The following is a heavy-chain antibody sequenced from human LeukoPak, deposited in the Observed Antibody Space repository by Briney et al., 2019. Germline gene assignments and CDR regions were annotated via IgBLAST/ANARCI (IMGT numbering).Heavy chain of an antibody. CDR1: GFTFSSYW. CDR3: ARGRPHGNDY. D-gene: IGHD4-23*01. Sequence: GGSLRLSCAASGFTFSSYWMNWVRQAPGKGLVWVSRIASDGSSTTYADSVKGRFSISRDNAKNTLYLQMNCLRVEDTAVYYCARGRPHGNDYWGQGTLVTVSS. J-gene: IGHJ4*02. V-gene: IGHV3-74*01. CDR2: IASDGSST.